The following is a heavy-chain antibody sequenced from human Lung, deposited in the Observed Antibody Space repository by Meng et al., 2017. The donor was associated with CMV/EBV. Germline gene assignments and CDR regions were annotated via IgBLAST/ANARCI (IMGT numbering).Heavy chain of an antibody. D-gene: IGHD1-26*01. CDR1: GDTFCSYA. Sequence: KVSCTASGDTFCSYAISWVRQAPGQGLEWMGEIIPIFGTTNYAQKFQGRVTITTGESTSTAYMELSSLRSDDTAVYYCARLSGTISDYWGQGTLVTVSS. CDR2: IIPIFGTT. CDR3: ARLSGTISDY. V-gene: IGHV1-69*05. J-gene: IGHJ4*02.